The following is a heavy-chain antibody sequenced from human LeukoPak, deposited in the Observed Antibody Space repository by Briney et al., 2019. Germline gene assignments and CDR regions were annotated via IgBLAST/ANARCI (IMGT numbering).Heavy chain of an antibody. CDR2: IYYSGST. D-gene: IGHD7-27*01. Sequence: ASETLSLTCTVSGGSISSYYWSWIRQPPGKGLEWIGYIYYSGSTNYNPSLKSRATISVDTSKNQFSLKLSSVTAADTAVYYCARGGRPGEYFDYWGQGTLVTVSS. CDR3: ARGGRPGEYFDY. J-gene: IGHJ4*02. V-gene: IGHV4-59*01. CDR1: GGSISSYY.